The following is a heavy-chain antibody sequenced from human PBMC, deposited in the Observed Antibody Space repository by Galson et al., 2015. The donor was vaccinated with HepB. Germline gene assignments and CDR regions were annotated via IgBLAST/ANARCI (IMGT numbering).Heavy chain of an antibody. D-gene: IGHD4-11*01. J-gene: IGHJ5*02. CDR3: ARSTVTTNSDYFDP. CDR2: ISTSNGNT. V-gene: IGHV1-18*01. CDR1: GYTFANYG. Sequence: SVKVSCKASGYTFANYGVSWVRLAPGQGLEWMGWISTSNGNTKYAQRFQGRVTMTTDTSTTTAYMELRNLRSDDTAVYYCARSTVTTNSDYFDPGGQGTPVTVSS.